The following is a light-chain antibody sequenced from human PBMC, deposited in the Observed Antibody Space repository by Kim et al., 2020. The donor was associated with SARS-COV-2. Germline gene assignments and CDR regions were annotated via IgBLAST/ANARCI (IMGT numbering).Light chain of an antibody. CDR2: SNI. CDR1: SSNIGAGYD. Sequence: QSVLTQPPSVSGAPGQRVTISCTGSSSNIGAGYDVHWYQQLPGAAPKLLIYSNINRPSGVPDRFAGSRSGTSAYLAITGLQAEDETDYYCQSFDNSLTVYVFGTGTKVTVL. CDR3: QSFDNSLTVYV. J-gene: IGLJ1*01. V-gene: IGLV1-40*01.